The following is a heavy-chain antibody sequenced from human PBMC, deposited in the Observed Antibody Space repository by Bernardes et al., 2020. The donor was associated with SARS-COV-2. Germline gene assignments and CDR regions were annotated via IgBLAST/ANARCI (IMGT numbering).Heavy chain of an antibody. CDR2: RAWNDAK. CDR1: GFPIITSGMC. J-gene: IGHJ6*02. CDR3: ARTLAVAGLCMDV. Sequence: TLVLPTQTLTLTCTFSGFPIITSGMCVSWIRQPPGTPLAWPARRAWNDAKYYRTSLKTRLTISKDTSKNQVVLTMTNMDPVDTATYSCARTLAVAGLCMDVWGQGTTVTVSS. V-gene: IGHV2-70*11. D-gene: IGHD6-19*01.